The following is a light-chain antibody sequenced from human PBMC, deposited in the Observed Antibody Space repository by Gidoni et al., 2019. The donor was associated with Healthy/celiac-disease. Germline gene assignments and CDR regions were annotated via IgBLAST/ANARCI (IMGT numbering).Light chain of an antibody. Sequence: EIVLTQSPATLSLPPGERATLSCKASQSVSSYLAWYQQKPGQAPRLLIYDASNRATGIPARCSGSGSGTDFTLTLSSLEPEDFAVYYCQQRSNWPVTFGPGTKVDIK. CDR1: QSVSSY. V-gene: IGKV3-11*01. CDR3: QQRSNWPVT. CDR2: DAS. J-gene: IGKJ3*01.